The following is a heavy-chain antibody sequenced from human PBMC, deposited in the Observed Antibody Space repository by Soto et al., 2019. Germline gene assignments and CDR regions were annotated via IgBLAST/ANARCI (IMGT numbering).Heavy chain of an antibody. J-gene: IGHJ4*02. V-gene: IGHV1-69*02. CDR2: INPILSMS. Sequence: QVQLVQSGAEVKKPGSSVRVSCKASGDTFTFYSINWVRQAPGLGLEWMGRINPILSMSNYAQRFQGGVTMTADKCRSTAYMELSSLRSEDTAMYYCASSYGSGYRAFDYWGQGALVTVSS. CDR3: ASSYGSGYRAFDY. D-gene: IGHD3-10*01. CDR1: GDTFTFYS.